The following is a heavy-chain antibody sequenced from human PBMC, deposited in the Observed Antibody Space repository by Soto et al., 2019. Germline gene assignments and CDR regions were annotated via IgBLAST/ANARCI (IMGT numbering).Heavy chain of an antibody. CDR2: IIPIFGTA. CDR3: ARQYCSSTSGYFPYLNWSDP. J-gene: IGHJ5*02. CDR1: GGTFSSYA. V-gene: IGHV1-69*13. Sequence: SVKVSCKASGGTFSSYAISWVRQAPGQGLEWMGGIIPIFGTANYAQKFQGRVTITADESTSTAYMELSSLRSEDTAVYYCARQYCSSTSGYFPYLNWSDPWGQGTLVTASS. D-gene: IGHD2-2*01.